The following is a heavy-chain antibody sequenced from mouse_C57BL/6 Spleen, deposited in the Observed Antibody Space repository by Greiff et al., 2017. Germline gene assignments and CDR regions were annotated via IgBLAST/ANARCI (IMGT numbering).Heavy chain of an antibody. CDR3: ASLRAY. CDR1: GYTFTSYW. V-gene: IGHV1-50*01. Sequence: QVQLQQPGAELVKPGASVKLSCKASGYTFTSYWMQWVHQRPGQGLEWIGAIDPSDSYTNYNQKFKGKATLTVDTSSSTAYMQLSSLTSEDSAVYYCASLRAYWGQGTLVTVAA. CDR2: IDPSDSYT. J-gene: IGHJ3*01.